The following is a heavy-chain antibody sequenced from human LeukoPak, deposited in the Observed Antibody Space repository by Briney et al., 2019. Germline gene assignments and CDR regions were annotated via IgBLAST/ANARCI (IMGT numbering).Heavy chain of an antibody. D-gene: IGHD6-13*01. J-gene: IGHJ3*02. Sequence: PSETLSLTCAVSGGSISSGGYSWSWIRQPPGKGLEWIGYIYHSGSTYYNPSLKSRVTISVDRSKSQFSLKLSSVTAADTAVYYCARGGSSSGDAFDIWGQGTMVTVSS. CDR1: GGSISSGGYS. CDR3: ARGGSSSGDAFDI. CDR2: IYHSGST. V-gene: IGHV4-30-2*01.